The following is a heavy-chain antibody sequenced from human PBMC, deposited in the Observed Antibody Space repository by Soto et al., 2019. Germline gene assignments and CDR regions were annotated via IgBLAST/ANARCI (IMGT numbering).Heavy chain of an antibody. CDR1: GDSIGNFY. V-gene: IGHV4-4*07. D-gene: IGHD2-8*01. J-gene: IGHJ2*01. CDR2: LSTSGRT. CDR3: ARGMGRYFDL. Sequence: SETLSLTCTVSGDSIGNFYWSWVRQPAGKGLESIGRLSTSGRTNYSPSLQSRVTMSLDTSKNRFSLRLTSVSAADTAVYFCARGMGRYFDLWGRGTLVTVSS.